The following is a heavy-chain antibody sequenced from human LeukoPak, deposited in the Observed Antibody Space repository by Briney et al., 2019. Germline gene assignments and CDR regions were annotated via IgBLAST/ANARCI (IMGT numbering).Heavy chain of an antibody. V-gene: IGHV3-9*01. J-gene: IGHJ4*02. CDR3: AKAVYYYDSSGYPRGFDY. CDR1: GFTFDDYA. Sequence: GRSLRLSCAASGFTFDDYAMHWVRQAPGKGLEWVSGISWNSGSIGYADSVKGRFTISRDNAKNSLYLQMNSLRAEDTALYYCAKAVYYYDSSGYPRGFDYWGQGTLVTVSS. CDR2: ISWNSGSI. D-gene: IGHD3-22*01.